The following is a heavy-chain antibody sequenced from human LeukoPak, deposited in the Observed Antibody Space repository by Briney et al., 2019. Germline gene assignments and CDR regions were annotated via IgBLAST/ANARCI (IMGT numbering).Heavy chain of an antibody. Sequence: PGGSLRLSCAASGFTFSDYYMSWIRQAPGKGLEWVSYISSSGSTIYYADSVKGRFTISRDNAKNSLYLQMNSLRAEDTAVYYCASDNGGDYYPNWYFDLWGRGTLVTVSS. D-gene: IGHD2-21*02. V-gene: IGHV3-11*01. CDR2: ISSSGSTI. CDR1: GFTFSDYY. J-gene: IGHJ2*01. CDR3: ASDNGGDYYPNWYFDL.